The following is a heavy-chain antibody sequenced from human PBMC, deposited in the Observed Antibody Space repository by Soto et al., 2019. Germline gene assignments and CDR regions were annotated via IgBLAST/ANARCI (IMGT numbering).Heavy chain of an antibody. D-gene: IGHD3-22*01. CDR2: ISAYNGNT. CDR3: ARVVGLSYYDSSGYYFDY. J-gene: IGHJ4*02. CDR1: GYTFTSYG. Sequence: QVQLVQSGAEVKKPGASVKVSCKASGYTFTSYGISWVRQAPGQGLEWMGWISAYNGNTNYAQKLQGRVTMTTDTSPSSAYMELRSLRSDDTAVYYCARVVGLSYYDSSGYYFDYWGQGTLVTVSS. V-gene: IGHV1-18*01.